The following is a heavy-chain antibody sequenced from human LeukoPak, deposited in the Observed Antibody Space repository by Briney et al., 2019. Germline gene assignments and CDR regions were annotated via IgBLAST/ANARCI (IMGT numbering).Heavy chain of an antibody. D-gene: IGHD3-3*01. CDR3: ARAWSGTQYYFDY. CDR1: EFTVSDSY. CDR2: IYSGGST. J-gene: IGHJ4*02. Sequence: GGSLRLSCAASEFTVSDSYMSWVRQAPGKGLEWVSVIYSGGSTYYADSVKGRFTISRDHSKSTLYLQMNSLKADDTAVYYCARAWSGTQYYFDYWGQGTLVTVSS. V-gene: IGHV3-66*01.